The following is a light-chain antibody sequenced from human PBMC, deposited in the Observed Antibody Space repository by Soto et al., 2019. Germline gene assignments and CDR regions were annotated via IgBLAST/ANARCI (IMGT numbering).Light chain of an antibody. Sequence: EIVLTQSPATLSLSPGERVTLSCRASQSFSSYLAWYQQKPGQAPRLLIFDASNRATGIPARFSGSGSATDFTLTISSLEPEDFAVYYCQQRSNRPPTFGEGTKVEIK. V-gene: IGKV3-11*01. CDR1: QSFSSY. CDR3: QQRSNRPPT. CDR2: DAS. J-gene: IGKJ1*01.